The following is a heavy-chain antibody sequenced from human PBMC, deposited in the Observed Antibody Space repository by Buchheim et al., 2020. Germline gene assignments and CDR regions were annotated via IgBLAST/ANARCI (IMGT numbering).Heavy chain of an antibody. Sequence: EVQLLESGGGLVQPGGSLRLSCAASGFTFSSYAMSWVRQAPGKGLECVSAISGSGGSTYYAASVKGRFTISRANSNKTLYLQMNSLRAEDTAVYYCAKAYPPYSSSLWLGYYYMDVWGKGTT. V-gene: IGHV3-23*01. CDR2: ISGSGGST. D-gene: IGHD6-6*01. CDR1: GFTFSSYA. CDR3: AKAYPPYSSSLWLGYYYMDV. J-gene: IGHJ6*03.